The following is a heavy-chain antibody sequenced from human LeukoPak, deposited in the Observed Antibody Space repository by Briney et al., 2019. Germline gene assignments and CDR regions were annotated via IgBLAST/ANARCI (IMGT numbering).Heavy chain of an antibody. CDR1: GFTFNKYW. Sequence: GGSLRLSCAASGFTFNKYWMHWFRQATGKGLVWVSRINNDGSSIHYADSVKGRFTISRDNAKDTLYLQMNSLRVEDTAVYYCTRYTAEAGSWSWGQGTLVTVSS. D-gene: IGHD6-19*01. J-gene: IGHJ4*02. CDR3: TRYTAEAGSWS. CDR2: INNDGSSI. V-gene: IGHV3-74*01.